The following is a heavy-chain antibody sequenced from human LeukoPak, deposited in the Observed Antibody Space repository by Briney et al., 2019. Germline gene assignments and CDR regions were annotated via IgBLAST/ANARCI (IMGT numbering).Heavy chain of an antibody. CDR2: ISYDGSNK. Sequence: GGSLRLSCAASGFTFSSYGMHWVRQAPGKGLEGVAVISYDGSNKYYADSVKGRFTISRDNSKNTLYLQMNSLRAEDTAVYYCAKVNWDGYNQAGYFDYWGQGTLVTVSS. CDR1: GFTFSSYG. J-gene: IGHJ4*02. D-gene: IGHD5-24*01. CDR3: AKVNWDGYNQAGYFDY. V-gene: IGHV3-30*18.